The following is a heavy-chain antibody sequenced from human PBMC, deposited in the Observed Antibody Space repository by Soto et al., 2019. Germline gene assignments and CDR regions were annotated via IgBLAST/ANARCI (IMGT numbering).Heavy chain of an antibody. CDR1: DVVFCNYS. Sequence: GSLRLSCAGSDVVFCNYSMNWVRQAPGRGLEWVSYISSSGTNTYYAASVRGRFTISRDNAKNSLFLRMISLKDEDTAVYFCTRGTKGGSPPLWGRGTLVTVSS. V-gene: IGHV3-48*02. CDR3: TRGTKGGSPPL. CDR2: ISSSGTNT. J-gene: IGHJ4*02. D-gene: IGHD1-7*01.